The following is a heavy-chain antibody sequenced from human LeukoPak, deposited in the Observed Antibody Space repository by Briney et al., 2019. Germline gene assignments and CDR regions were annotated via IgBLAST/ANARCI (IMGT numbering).Heavy chain of an antibody. CDR1: GFTFSSYT. J-gene: IGHJ4*02. V-gene: IGHV3-21*01. D-gene: IGHD3-3*01. Sequence: GGSLTLSCRGSGFTFSSYTVNWVRQAPGKGLDWFSSVSPSGASTYYAASVKGRCTISRDNGKNSLYLEMNSLRAEDTAVYYCVRDALGESGAGGYWGQGTLVTVSS. CDR2: VSPSGAST. CDR3: VRDALGESGAGGY.